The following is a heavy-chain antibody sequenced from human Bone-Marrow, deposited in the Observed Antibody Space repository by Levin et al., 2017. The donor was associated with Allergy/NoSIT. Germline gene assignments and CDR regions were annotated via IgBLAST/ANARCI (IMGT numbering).Heavy chain of an antibody. J-gene: IGHJ4*02. D-gene: IGHD6-19*01. V-gene: IGHV3-30*18. CDR3: AKDLVRQWLVLDY. Sequence: GGSLRLSCAASGFTFRHYGMHWVRQAPGKGLEWVAFISYDESEKYYGDSVKGRFTISRDNSKNTLFLQMNSLRAEDTAVYYCAKDLVRQWLVLDYWGQGTLVTVSS. CDR1: GFTFRHYG. CDR2: ISYDESEK.